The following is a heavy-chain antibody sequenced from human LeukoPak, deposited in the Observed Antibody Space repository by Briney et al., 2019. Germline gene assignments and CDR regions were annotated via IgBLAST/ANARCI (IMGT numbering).Heavy chain of an antibody. J-gene: IGHJ4*02. D-gene: IGHD4-11*01. CDR1: GYTFTSNG. Sequence: ASVKVSCKASGYTFTSNGISWVRQAPGQGLEWMGWISPYNDNTKYAQKLQGRVSMTTDTSTSTANMELRSLRSDDTAVYYCARRAPTVFDYWGQGTLVTVSS. CDR3: ARRAPTVFDY. V-gene: IGHV1-18*01. CDR2: ISPYNDNT.